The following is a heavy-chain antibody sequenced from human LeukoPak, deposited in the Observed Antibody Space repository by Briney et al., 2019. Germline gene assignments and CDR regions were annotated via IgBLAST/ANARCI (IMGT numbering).Heavy chain of an antibody. D-gene: IGHD5-24*01. CDR3: ARIRDGYNDAYDI. CDR1: GYTFTKSY. V-gene: IGHV1-46*01. Sequence: GATVKVSCKASGYTFTKSYIHWVRQAPGQRFEWMGLIKPGGDNTNYAQNFQGRVTMTSDTSARTVYMELSSLRSEDTAIYYCARIRDGYNDAYDIWGQGTVVTVPS. CDR2: IKPGGDNT. J-gene: IGHJ3*02.